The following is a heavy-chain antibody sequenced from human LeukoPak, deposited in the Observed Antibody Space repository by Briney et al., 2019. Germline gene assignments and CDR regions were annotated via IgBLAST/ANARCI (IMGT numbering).Heavy chain of an antibody. V-gene: IGHV4-34*01. CDR1: GGSFSGYY. CDR2: INHSGSA. Sequence: PSETLSLTCAVYGGSFSGYYWSWIRQPPGKGLEWIGEINHSGSANYNPSLKSRVTISVDTSKNQFSLKLSSVTAADTAVYYCASFGYSGGYWGQGTLVTVSS. J-gene: IGHJ4*02. CDR3: ASFGYSGGY. D-gene: IGHD5-12*01.